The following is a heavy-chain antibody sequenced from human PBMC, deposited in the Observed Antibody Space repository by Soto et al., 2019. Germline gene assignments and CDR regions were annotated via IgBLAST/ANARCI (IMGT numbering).Heavy chain of an antibody. V-gene: IGHV4-39*01. CDR2: IYYDGSS. J-gene: IGHJ6*02. CDR1: GGSISSSVYY. Sequence: PSETLSLTCTVSGGSISSSVYYWGWIRQPPGKGLEWIGSIYYDGSSYYNPSLKRRVTISVDTSKNQFSLRLRAVIAADTAMYYCARFGTLGKDYGVEVWGQGTTVTVSS. CDR3: ARFGTLGKDYGVEV. D-gene: IGHD3-16*01.